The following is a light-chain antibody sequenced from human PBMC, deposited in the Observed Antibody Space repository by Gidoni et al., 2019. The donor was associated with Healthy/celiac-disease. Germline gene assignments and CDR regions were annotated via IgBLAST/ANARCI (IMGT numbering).Light chain of an antibody. V-gene: IGKV1-39*01. CDR3: QQSYSTPPLP. CDR1: QSISSY. Sequence: DIQMTQSPSSLSASVGDRVTITCRASQSISSYLNWYQQKPGKAPKLLIYAASSLQSGVPSRFSGSGSGTDFTLTIRSLQPEDFATYYCQQSYSTPPLPFGGGTQVEIK. J-gene: IGKJ4*01. CDR2: AAS.